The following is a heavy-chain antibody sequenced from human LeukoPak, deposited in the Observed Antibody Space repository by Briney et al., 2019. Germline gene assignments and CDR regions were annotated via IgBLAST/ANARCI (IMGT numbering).Heavy chain of an antibody. CDR2: IKPSGGGT. J-gene: IGHJ1*01. V-gene: IGHV1-46*01. CDR1: GYTFTNYY. D-gene: IGHD3-22*01. Sequence: ASVKVSCKASGYTFTNYYEHWVRQAPGQGLEWMGIIKPSGGGTSYALKFQGRVTMTRDTSTSTAYMELSSLRSEDTAVYYCARDHFDSSGYYYLLGYFEHWGQGTLVTVSS. CDR3: ARDHFDSSGYYYLLGYFEH.